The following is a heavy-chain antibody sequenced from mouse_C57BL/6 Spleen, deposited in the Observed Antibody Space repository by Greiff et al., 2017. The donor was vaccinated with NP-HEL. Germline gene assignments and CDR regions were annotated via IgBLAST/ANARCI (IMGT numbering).Heavy chain of an antibody. V-gene: IGHV10-1*01. Sequence: EVKLQESGGGLVQPKGSLKLSCAASGFSFNTYAMNWVRQAPGKGLEWVARIRSKSNNYATYYADSVKDRFTISRDDSESMLYLQMNNLKTEDTAMYYCVRHRVYDYDGAMDYWGQGTSVTVSS. CDR1: GFSFNTYA. D-gene: IGHD2-4*01. J-gene: IGHJ4*01. CDR2: IRSKSNNYAT. CDR3: VRHRVYDYDGAMDY.